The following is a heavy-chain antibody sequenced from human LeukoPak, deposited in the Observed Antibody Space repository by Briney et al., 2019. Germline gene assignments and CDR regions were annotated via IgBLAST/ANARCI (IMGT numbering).Heavy chain of an antibody. CDR1: GFTFSSYA. V-gene: IGHV3-23*01. CDR2: FSGSGGST. D-gene: IGHD3-10*01. J-gene: IGHJ4*02. CDR3: AKDYYGSGSYYNPLDY. Sequence: PGGSLRLSCAASGFTFSSYAMSWVRQAPGKGLEWVSGFSGSGGSTYYADSVQGRFTISRDNSKNTLYLQMNSLRVEDTAVYYCAKDYYGSGSYYNPLDYRGQGTLVTVSS.